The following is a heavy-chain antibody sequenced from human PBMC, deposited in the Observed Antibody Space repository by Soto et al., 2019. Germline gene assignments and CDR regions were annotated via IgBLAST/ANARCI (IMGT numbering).Heavy chain of an antibody. CDR3: MDIHWGSLNY. D-gene: IGHD7-27*01. CDR2: ISGSGDYT. CDR1: GFTFSDSF. J-gene: IGHJ4*02. V-gene: IGHV3-11*06. Sequence: QVQLVESGGGLVRPGGSLRLSCAASGFTFSDSFMMWMRQAPGKRLEWVSFISGSGDYTNYADSVKGRFTISRDNSVNSLHLQMNSLRAEDTAVYYCMDIHWGSLNYWGQGTLVTVSA.